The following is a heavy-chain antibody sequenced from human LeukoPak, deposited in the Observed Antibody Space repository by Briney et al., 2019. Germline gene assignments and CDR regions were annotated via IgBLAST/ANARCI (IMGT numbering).Heavy chain of an antibody. Sequence: SETLSLTCTVSGGSISSYYWSWIRQPAGKGLEWIGRIYTSGSTNYNPSLKSRVTISVDTSKNQFSLKLSSVTAADTAVYYCARGAGYCSSTSCYYYYYYYMDVWGKGTTVTISS. CDR3: ARGAGYCSSTSCYYYYYYYMDV. CDR2: IYTSGST. V-gene: IGHV4-4*07. CDR1: GGSISSYY. D-gene: IGHD2-2*01. J-gene: IGHJ6*03.